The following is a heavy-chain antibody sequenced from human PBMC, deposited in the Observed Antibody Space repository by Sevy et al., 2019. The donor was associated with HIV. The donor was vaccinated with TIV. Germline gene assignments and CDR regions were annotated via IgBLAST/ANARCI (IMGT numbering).Heavy chain of an antibody. J-gene: IGHJ4*02. CDR1: GGTFSSYA. D-gene: IGHD5-18*01. V-gene: IGHV1-69*01. Sequence: SVKVSCKASGGTFSSYAMSWVRQAPGQGLEWMGGIIPIFGTANYAQKFQGRVTITADESTSTAYMELSSLRSEDTAVYYCARGGGTAMVTLYYFDYWGQGTLVTVSS. CDR3: ARGGGTAMVTLYYFDY. CDR2: IIPIFGTA.